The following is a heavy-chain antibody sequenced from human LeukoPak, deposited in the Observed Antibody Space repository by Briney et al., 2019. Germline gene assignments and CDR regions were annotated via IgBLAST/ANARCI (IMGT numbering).Heavy chain of an antibody. J-gene: IGHJ3*02. V-gene: IGHV3-7*04. D-gene: IGHD4-17*01. CDR2: IKQDGSEK. Sequence: PGGSLRLSCAASGLTLSSYWMNWVRQAPGKGLEWVANIKQDGSEKYYVDSVKGRFTISRDSAKNSLYLQMNSLRAEDTAVYYCARERYDAFDIWGQGTMVTVSS. CDR1: GLTLSSYW. CDR3: ARERYDAFDI.